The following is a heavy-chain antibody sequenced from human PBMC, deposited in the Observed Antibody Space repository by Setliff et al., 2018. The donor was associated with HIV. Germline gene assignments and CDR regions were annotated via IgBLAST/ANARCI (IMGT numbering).Heavy chain of an antibody. J-gene: IGHJ4*02. D-gene: IGHD6-6*01. V-gene: IGHV1-46*01. CDR3: ARSRVAARMDS. CDR2: ISPSDGST. CDR1: GYTFTGFY. Sequence: ASVKVSCKASGYTFTGFYMHWVRQVPGQGLDWMGIISPSDGSTVHTQKFQGRVTMTRDTSTSIVYMELSSLRSEDTAVYYCARSRVAARMDSWGQGTLVTVSS.